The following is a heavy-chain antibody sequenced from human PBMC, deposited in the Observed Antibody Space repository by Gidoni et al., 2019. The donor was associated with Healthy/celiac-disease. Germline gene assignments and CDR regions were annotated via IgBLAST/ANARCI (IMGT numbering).Heavy chain of an antibody. CDR2: IYYSGST. J-gene: IGHJ5*02. V-gene: IGHV4-61*01. CDR3: AREIVLRPKNWFDP. CDR1: GGSVSSGSYY. D-gene: IGHD2-21*01. Sequence: QVQLQESGPGLVKPSETLSLTCTVSGGSVSSGSYYWSWIRQPPGKGLEWIGYIYYSGSTNYNPSLKSRVTISVDTSKNQFSLKLSSVTAADTAVYYCAREIVLRPKNWFDPWGQGTLVTVSS.